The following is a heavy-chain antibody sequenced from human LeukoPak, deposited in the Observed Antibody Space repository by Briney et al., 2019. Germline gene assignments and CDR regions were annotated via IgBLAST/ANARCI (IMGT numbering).Heavy chain of an antibody. Sequence: GGSLRLSCAASEFTFDNYAMSWVRQAPGKGLEWVSVISGSGYYSYYADSVKGRFTVSRDNSKTTLYLQMNSLRAEDTAVYYCAKDLVYYDFWSGYYKDYYYYMDVWGKGTTVTVSS. CDR3: AKDLVYYDFWSGYYKDYYYYMDV. J-gene: IGHJ6*03. V-gene: IGHV3-23*01. D-gene: IGHD3-3*01. CDR2: ISGSGYYS. CDR1: EFTFDNYA.